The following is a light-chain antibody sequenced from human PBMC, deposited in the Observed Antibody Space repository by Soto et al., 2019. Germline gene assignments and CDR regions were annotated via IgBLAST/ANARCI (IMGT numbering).Light chain of an antibody. CDR2: GAS. V-gene: IGKV3-15*01. CDR3: QNRHWA. Sequence: EIVMTQSPATLSVSPGERATLSCRASQSVSSNLAWYQQKAGQAPRLLISGASTRATGIPARFSGSGSGTDFSLTISSLEPEDFATYYCQNRHWAFGPGT. CDR1: QSVSSN. J-gene: IGKJ1*01.